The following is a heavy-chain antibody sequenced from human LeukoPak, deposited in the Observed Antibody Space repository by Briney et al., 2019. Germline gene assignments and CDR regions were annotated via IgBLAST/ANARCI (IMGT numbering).Heavy chain of an antibody. D-gene: IGHD1-20*01. J-gene: IGHJ5*02. CDR2: ITRSSTSA. CDR1: GFTFSSYS. V-gene: IGHV3-21*01. CDR3: ARDNWNDAPGGFDP. Sequence: GGSLRLSCAASGFTFSSYSMNWVRQAPGKGLEWVSSITRSSTSAYYTDSVRGRFTISRDNAKNSLYLQMNSLRAEDTAVYYCARDNWNDAPGGFDPWGQGTLVTVSS.